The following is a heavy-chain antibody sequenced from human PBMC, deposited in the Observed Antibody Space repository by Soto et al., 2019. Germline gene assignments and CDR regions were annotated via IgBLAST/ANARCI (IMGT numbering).Heavy chain of an antibody. CDR3: ARGRDDLTSVTFDY. CDR1: RASFSDYY. J-gene: IGHJ4*02. Sequence: PSETLSLTCAVYRASFSDYYWSWIRQPPGKGLEWIGEINHSGSTSYNPSLKSRVTISVDTSKSQFSLKLSSVTAADTAIYYCARGRDDLTSVTFDYWGQGTPVTVSS. V-gene: IGHV4-34*01. CDR2: INHSGST. D-gene: IGHD3-3*01.